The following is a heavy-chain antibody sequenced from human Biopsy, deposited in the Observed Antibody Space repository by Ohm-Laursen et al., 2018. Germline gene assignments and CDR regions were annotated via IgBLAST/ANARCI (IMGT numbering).Heavy chain of an antibody. CDR2: IFPTGIT. D-gene: IGHD3-9*01. Sequence: GTLSLTCSVSGGSLSNFYWSWIRQPAGKGLEWIGRIFPTGITNYNPSLKSRVTMSVDTSKNEFSLRLTSVTAADTAVYYCARGSLKMDYWGQGTLVTVSS. CDR1: GGSLSNFY. V-gene: IGHV4-4*07. J-gene: IGHJ4*02. CDR3: ARGSLKMDY.